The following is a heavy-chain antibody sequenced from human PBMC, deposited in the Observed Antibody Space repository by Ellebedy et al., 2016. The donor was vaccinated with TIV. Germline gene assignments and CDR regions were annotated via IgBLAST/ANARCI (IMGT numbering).Heavy chain of an antibody. CDR2: INSDGSST. J-gene: IGHJ4*02. Sequence: GGSLRLXCAASGFTFSSYWMHWVRQAPGKGLVWVSRINSDGSSTSYADSVKGRFTISRDNAKNTLYLQMNSLRAEDTAVYYCARGPVQLWFGDLFRYWGQGTLVTVSS. D-gene: IGHD3-10*01. CDR3: ARGPVQLWFGDLFRY. V-gene: IGHV3-74*01. CDR1: GFTFSSYW.